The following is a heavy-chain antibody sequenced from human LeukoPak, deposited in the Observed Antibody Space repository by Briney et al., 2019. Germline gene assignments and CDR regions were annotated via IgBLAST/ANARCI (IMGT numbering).Heavy chain of an antibody. CDR3: ARSPRDSSWYPYFQH. J-gene: IGHJ1*01. V-gene: IGHV3-33*08. CDR1: GFVFSSNG. Sequence: PGGSLRLSCAASGFVFSSNGVYWVRQAPGKGLEWVALIWYDGSDKYYTDSVKGRFTISRDNSKNTLFLQMNSLRDEDAAVYYCARSPRDSSWYPYFQHWGQGTLVTVSS. CDR2: IWYDGSDK. D-gene: IGHD6-13*01.